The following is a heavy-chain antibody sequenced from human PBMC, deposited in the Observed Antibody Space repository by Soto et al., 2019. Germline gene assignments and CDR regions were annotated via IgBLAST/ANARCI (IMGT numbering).Heavy chain of an antibody. CDR3: ARNYCGGDCYSEGLFDWYFDL. J-gene: IGHJ2*01. CDR2: IGTAGYT. Sequence: EVQLVESGGGLVQPGGSLRLSCAASGFTFSSYDMHWVRQATGKGLEWVSAIGTAGYTYYPGSVKGRFTISRENAKNSLYLQMNSLRAGDTAVYYCARNYCGGDCYSEGLFDWYFDLWGRGTLVTVSS. V-gene: IGHV3-13*01. D-gene: IGHD2-21*01. CDR1: GFTFSSYD.